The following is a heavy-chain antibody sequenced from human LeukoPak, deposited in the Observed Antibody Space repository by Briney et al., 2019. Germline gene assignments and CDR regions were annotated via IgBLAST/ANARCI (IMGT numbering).Heavy chain of an antibody. CDR3: ARDEYSSSFDP. V-gene: IGHV3-48*04. CDR1: GFTFSSYS. D-gene: IGHD6-6*01. Sequence: GGSLRLSCAASGFTFSSYSMNWVRQAPGKGLEWVSYISSSSSTIYYADSVKGRFTISRDNAKNSLYLQMNSLRAEDTAVYYCARDEYSSSFDPWGQGTLVTVSS. J-gene: IGHJ5*02. CDR2: ISSSSSTI.